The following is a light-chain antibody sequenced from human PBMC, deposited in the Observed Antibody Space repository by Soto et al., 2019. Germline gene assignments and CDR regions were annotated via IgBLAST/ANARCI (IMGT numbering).Light chain of an antibody. Sequence: TVLTQSPATLSLSPGERATLSCRASQSVSSYLAWYQQKPGQAPRLLIYDASNRATGIPARFSGSGSGTDFTLTISSLEPEDFAVYYCQERSNWPPTFGQGTKLEIK. J-gene: IGKJ2*01. CDR2: DAS. CDR3: QERSNWPPT. CDR1: QSVSSY. V-gene: IGKV3-11*01.